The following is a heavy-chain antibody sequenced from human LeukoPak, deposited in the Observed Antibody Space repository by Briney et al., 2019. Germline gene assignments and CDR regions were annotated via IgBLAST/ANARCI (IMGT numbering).Heavy chain of an antibody. J-gene: IGHJ4*02. D-gene: IGHD3-10*01. Sequence: GGSLRLSCAASGFTFSSYSMNWVRQAPGKGLEWVSYISSSSSTIYYADSVKGRFTISRDNAKNSLYLQMNSLRAEDTAVYYCARRFAPGSGSHTPTSDYWGQGALVTVSS. V-gene: IGHV3-48*01. CDR3: ARRFAPGSGSHTPTSDY. CDR2: ISSSSSTI. CDR1: GFTFSSYS.